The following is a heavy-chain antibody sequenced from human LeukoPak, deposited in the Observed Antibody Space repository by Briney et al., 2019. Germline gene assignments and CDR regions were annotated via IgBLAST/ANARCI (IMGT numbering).Heavy chain of an antibody. V-gene: IGHV3-33*01. Sequence: GGSLRLSCAASGFTFITYGMHWVRQAPGKGLEWVAVIWYDGSNEYYADSAKGRFTISRDNSKNTLYLQMNSLRAEDTAVYYCARDRRREGYNVDAFDIWGQGTMVTVSP. CDR2: IWYDGSNE. J-gene: IGHJ3*02. CDR3: ARDRRREGYNVDAFDI. D-gene: IGHD5-24*01. CDR1: GFTFITYG.